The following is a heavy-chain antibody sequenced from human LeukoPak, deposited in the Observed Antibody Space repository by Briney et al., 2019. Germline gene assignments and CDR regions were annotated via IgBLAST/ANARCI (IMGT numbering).Heavy chain of an antibody. CDR1: GYTLTELS. D-gene: IGHD3-10*01. CDR2: FDPEDGET. V-gene: IGHV1-24*01. Sequence: ASVKVPCKVSGYTLTELSMHWVRQAPGKGLEWMGGFDPEDGETIYAQKFQGRVTMTEDTSTDTAYMELSSLRSEDTAVYYCATNTRQITMVRGVHNWFDPWGQGTLVTVSS. J-gene: IGHJ5*02. CDR3: ATNTRQITMVRGVHNWFDP.